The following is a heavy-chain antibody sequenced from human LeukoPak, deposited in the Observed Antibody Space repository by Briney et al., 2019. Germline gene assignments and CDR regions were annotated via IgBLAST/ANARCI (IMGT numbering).Heavy chain of an antibody. Sequence: GGSLRFSCVASGITFSSYSMNWVRQAPGKGLEWVSSISSRSSYIYYADSVKGRFTISRDNAKNSLYLQMNSLRAEDTAVYYCAGAAAGYYYYYGMDVWGQGTTVTVSS. J-gene: IGHJ6*02. CDR2: ISSRSSYI. D-gene: IGHD6-13*01. CDR3: AGAAAGYYYYYGMDV. V-gene: IGHV3-21*01. CDR1: GITFSSYS.